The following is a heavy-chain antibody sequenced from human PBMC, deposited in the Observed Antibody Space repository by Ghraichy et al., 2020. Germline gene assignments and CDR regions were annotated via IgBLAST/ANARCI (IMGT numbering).Heavy chain of an antibody. CDR1: GGSFSGYY. D-gene: IGHD3-10*01. CDR3: ARGLVNLWFGELGRMNRPRFDY. V-gene: IGHV4-34*01. Sequence: SQTLSLTCAVYGGSFSGYYWSWIRQPPGKGLEWIGEINHSGSTNYNPSLKSRVTISVDTSKNQFSLKLSSVTAADTAVYYCARGLVNLWFGELGRMNRPRFDYWGQGTLVTVSS. CDR2: INHSGST. J-gene: IGHJ4*02.